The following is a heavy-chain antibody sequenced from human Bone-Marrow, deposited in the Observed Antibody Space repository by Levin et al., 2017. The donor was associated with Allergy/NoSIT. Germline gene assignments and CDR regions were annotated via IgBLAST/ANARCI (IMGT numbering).Heavy chain of an antibody. CDR3: AKDGRITMVRGTEV. CDR2: ISGSGGST. CDR1: GFTFSSYA. J-gene: IGHJ4*02. D-gene: IGHD3-10*01. V-gene: IGHV3-23*01. Sequence: GGSLRLSCAASGFTFSSYAMSWVRQAPGKGLEWVSAISGSGGSTYYADSVKGRFTISRDNSKNTLYLQMNSLRAEDTAVYYCAKDGRITMVRGTEVWGQGTLVTVSS.